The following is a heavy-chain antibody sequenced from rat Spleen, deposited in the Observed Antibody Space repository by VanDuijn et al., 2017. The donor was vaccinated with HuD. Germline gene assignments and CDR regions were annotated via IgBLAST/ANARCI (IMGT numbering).Heavy chain of an antibody. CDR2: ISYEGSST. Sequence: EVQLVESGGGLVQPGRSLKLSCAASGFTFSDYYMAWVRQTPKKGLEWVASISYEGSSTYYRDSVKGRFTISRDNAKSSLYLQMDSLTSEDTATYYVTPFSYEGFWYFAFGAPGTMFTVSS. V-gene: IGHV5-20*01. CDR3: TPFSYEGFWYFAF. D-gene: IGHD4-4*01. CDR1: GFTFSDYY. J-gene: IGHJ1*01.